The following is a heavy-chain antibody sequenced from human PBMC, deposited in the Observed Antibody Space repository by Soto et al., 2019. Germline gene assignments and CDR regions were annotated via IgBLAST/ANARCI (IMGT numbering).Heavy chain of an antibody. V-gene: IGHV3-23*01. D-gene: IGHD3-3*01. CDR3: AKGGRITIFGVVMADY. CDR2: ISGSGGST. CDR1: GFTFSSYA. J-gene: IGHJ4*02. Sequence: EVQLLESGGGLVQPGGSLRLSCAASGFTFSSYAMSWVRQAPGKGLEWVSAISGSGGSTYYADSVKGRFTISRDNSKNTLYLQMNSLRAEDTAVYYCAKGGRITIFGVVMADYWGQGTLVTVSS.